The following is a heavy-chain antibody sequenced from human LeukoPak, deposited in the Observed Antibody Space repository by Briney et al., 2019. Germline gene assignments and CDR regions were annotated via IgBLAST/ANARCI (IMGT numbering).Heavy chain of an antibody. Sequence: PSQTLSLTCAVSGGSITSGAYSWSWIRQPPGKGLEWIGNIYHSGSTYYNPALKSRVTISLDTSKNQFSLKLRSVTAADTAVYYCTRANYYDSTGYLPVVYPSDYWGQGTLVTVSS. D-gene: IGHD3-22*01. CDR1: GGSITSGAYS. CDR3: TRANYYDSTGYLPVVYPSDY. J-gene: IGHJ4*02. V-gene: IGHV4-30-2*05. CDR2: IYHSGST.